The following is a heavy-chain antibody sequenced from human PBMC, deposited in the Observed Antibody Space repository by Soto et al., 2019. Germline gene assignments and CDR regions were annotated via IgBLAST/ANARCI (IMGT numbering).Heavy chain of an antibody. J-gene: IGHJ4*02. D-gene: IGHD2-8*01. V-gene: IGHV4-59*01. CDR3: ARVGALRKYCTNGVCYTPNHVDY. CDR1: GGSISSYY. Sequence: PSETLSLTCTVSGGSISSYYWSWIRQPPGKGLEWIGYIYYSGSTNYNPSLKSRVTISVDTSKNQFSLKLSSVTAADTAVYYCARVGALRKYCTNGVCYTPNHVDYWGQGTLVTVSS. CDR2: IYYSGST.